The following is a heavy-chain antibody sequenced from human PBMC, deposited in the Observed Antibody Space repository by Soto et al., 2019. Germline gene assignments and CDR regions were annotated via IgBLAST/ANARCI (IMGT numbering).Heavy chain of an antibody. CDR3: ARDSISGVKFNARFDP. CDR2: ISSSSSYI. Sequence: GGSLILSCAASGFIFSSYSMNWVRQAPGKGLEWVSSISSSSSYIYYADSVKGRFTISRDNAKNSLYLQMNSLRAEDTAVYYCARDSISGVKFNARFDPGGKGTMVTVSS. CDR1: GFIFSSYS. V-gene: IGHV3-21*01. J-gene: IGHJ5*02. D-gene: IGHD6-13*01.